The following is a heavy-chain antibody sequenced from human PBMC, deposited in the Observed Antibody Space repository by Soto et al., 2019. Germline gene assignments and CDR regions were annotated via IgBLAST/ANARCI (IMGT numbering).Heavy chain of an antibody. J-gene: IGHJ4*02. D-gene: IGHD3-10*01. CDR1: GFTFSNFG. Sequence: QVQLVESGGGVVPPGRSLRLSCVASGFTFSNFGLHWVRQAPGKGLEWVAVISNDGSDTFYADSVEGRFTISRDDSKNTLYLQMNSLRAADTAVSYCAREPGEYYLDYWGQGTLVTVSS. CDR2: ISNDGSDT. CDR3: AREPGEYYLDY. V-gene: IGHV3-30-3*01.